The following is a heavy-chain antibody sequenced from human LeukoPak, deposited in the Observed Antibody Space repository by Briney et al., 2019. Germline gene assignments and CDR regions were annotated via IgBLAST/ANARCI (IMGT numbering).Heavy chain of an antibody. V-gene: IGHV4-4*07. CDR3: ARDSTASSPWYFDL. Sequence: PSETLSLTCIVSGGSISSYYWSWIRQPAGKGLEWIGRMYITGNTNYNPSLKSRVTMSLDASKNHFSLKLSSVTAADTAVYYCARDSTASSPWYFDLWGRGTLVTVSS. J-gene: IGHJ2*01. CDR1: GGSISSYY. D-gene: IGHD2-21*02. CDR2: MYITGNT.